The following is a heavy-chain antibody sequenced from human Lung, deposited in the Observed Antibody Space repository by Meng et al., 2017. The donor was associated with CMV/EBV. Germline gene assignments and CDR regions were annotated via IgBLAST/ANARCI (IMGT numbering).Heavy chain of an antibody. V-gene: IGHV3-23*03. Sequence: GEXXKISCAASGFAFSTYAMSWVRQAPGKGLEWVSVIYSGGVATYYADSVKGRFTISRDNSNNTLFLQMDSLGAEDTAVYYCAKIGSFTYYYYGMDVWGQGNXVNGAS. D-gene: IGHD1-26*01. J-gene: IGHJ6*02. CDR1: GFAFSTYA. CDR2: IYSGGVAT. CDR3: AKIGSFTYYYYGMDV.